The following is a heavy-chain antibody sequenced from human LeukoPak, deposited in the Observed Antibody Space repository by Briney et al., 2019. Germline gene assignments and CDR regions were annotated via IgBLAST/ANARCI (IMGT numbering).Heavy chain of an antibody. D-gene: IGHD6-19*01. Sequence: PGGSLRLSCAASGFTFIDYDMHWVRQVLGKGLEWVSAIGIRGDTHYSGSVKGRFTISGENAESSLYLQMNSLRAEDTAVCYCARGGIQVSGIDEFDYWGQGTLVTVSS. CDR3: ARGGIQVSGIDEFDY. CDR2: IGIRGDT. CDR1: GFTFIDYD. V-gene: IGHV3-13*01. J-gene: IGHJ4*02.